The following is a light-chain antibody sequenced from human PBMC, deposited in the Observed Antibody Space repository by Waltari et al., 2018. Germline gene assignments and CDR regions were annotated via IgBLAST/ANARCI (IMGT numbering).Light chain of an antibody. J-gene: IGLJ3*02. CDR3: QVWNSNYDPWV. Sequence: SYVLTQSPSVSVAPGETARISCGGANIGTKSVHWFQQKPGQAAVVVLSYDSKRTSGIPQRFSGSKSGNTATLTLSRVEAGDEADYYCQVWNSNYDPWVFGGGTKLTVL. V-gene: IGLV3-21*04. CDR1: NIGTKS. CDR2: YDS.